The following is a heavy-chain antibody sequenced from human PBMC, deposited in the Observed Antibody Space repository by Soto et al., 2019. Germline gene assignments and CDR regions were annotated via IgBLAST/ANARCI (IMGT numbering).Heavy chain of an antibody. V-gene: IGHV1-24*01. J-gene: IGHJ6*02. D-gene: IGHD3-3*01. CDR3: ATSHPIFGVVIPYYYYYGMDV. Sequence: ASVKVSCKVSGYTLTELSMHWVRQAPGKGLEWMGGFDPEDGETIYAQKFQGRVTMTEDTSTDTAYMELSSLRSEDTAVYYCATSHPIFGVVIPYYYYYGMDVWGQGTTVTVSS. CDR2: FDPEDGET. CDR1: GYTLTELS.